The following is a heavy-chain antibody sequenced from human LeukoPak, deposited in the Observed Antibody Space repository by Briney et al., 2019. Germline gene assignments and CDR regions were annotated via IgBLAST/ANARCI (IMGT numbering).Heavy chain of an antibody. CDR2: ISSSGSTI. V-gene: IGHV3-11*04. Sequence: GGSLRLSCAASGFTFSDYYMSWIRQDPGKGLEWVSYISSSGSTIYYADSVKGRFTISRDNAKNSLYLQMNSLRAEDTAVYYCARGSSSWFPDFDYWGQGTLVTVSS. D-gene: IGHD6-13*01. J-gene: IGHJ4*02. CDR1: GFTFSDYY. CDR3: ARGSSSWFPDFDY.